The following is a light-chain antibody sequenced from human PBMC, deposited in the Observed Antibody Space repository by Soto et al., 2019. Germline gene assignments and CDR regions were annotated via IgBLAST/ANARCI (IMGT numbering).Light chain of an antibody. Sequence: EILLTQSPATLSLSPGERATLSCRASQSVSSYLAWYQHKPGQAPRLLIYGASTGATGIPARFSGSGSGTEFTLTISSLQSGDFAVYYCQQYNSWPGTFGQGTKVDIK. J-gene: IGKJ1*01. CDR1: QSVSSY. V-gene: IGKV3-15*01. CDR2: GAS. CDR3: QQYNSWPGT.